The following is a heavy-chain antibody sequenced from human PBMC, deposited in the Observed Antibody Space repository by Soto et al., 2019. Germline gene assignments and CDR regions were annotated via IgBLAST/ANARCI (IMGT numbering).Heavy chain of an antibody. CDR3: ARIGDYYHFDY. CDR2: ILSNDEK. D-gene: IGHD5-12*01. J-gene: IGHJ4*02. CDR1: GFSLTNARMG. V-gene: IGHV2-26*01. Sequence: QVTLKESGPVLVKPTETLTLTCTVSGFSLTNARMGVTWIRQPPGKALEWLAHILSNDEKSYSTSLKSRLTISKDTSKRQVVLTMTNLDLVDTATYYCARIGDYYHFDYWGRGTLVTVSS.